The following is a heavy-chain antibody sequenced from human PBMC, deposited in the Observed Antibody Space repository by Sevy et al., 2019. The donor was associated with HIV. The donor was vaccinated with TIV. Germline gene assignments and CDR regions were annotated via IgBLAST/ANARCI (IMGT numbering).Heavy chain of an antibody. CDR2: VTKNGET. CDR1: GFTFSRYT. V-gene: IGHV3-23*01. D-gene: IGHD5-18*01. CDR3: AREDTTMVLSVDY. J-gene: IGHJ4*02. Sequence: GGSLRLSCAASGFTFSRYTMAWVRQAPGKGLEWFSSVTKNGETHYIDSVRGRFTIPRDNSKNTVYLQMNSLRAEDTAIYYCAREDTTMVLSVDYWGQGTLVTVSS.